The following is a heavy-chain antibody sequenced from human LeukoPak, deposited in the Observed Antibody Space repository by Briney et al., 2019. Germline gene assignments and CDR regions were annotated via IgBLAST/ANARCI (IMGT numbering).Heavy chain of an antibody. CDR2: VSAYADNT. CDR3: ARDCIGCHGFDY. J-gene: IGHJ4*02. D-gene: IGHD2-15*01. V-gene: IGHV1-18*01. CDR1: GYTFINYG. Sequence: ASVKVSCKASGYTFINYGITWVRQAPGQGLEWMGRVSAYADNTNYVQKFQGRVSMTTDTSTNTAYMELRSLRPDDTAVYYCARDCIGCHGFDYWGQGTLVTVSS.